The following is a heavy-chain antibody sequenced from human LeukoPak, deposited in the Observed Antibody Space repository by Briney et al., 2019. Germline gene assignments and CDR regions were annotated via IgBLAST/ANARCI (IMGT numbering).Heavy chain of an antibody. Sequence: PGGSLRLSCAASGFTFDDYTMHWVRQAPAKGLEWGSLISWDGGSTYYADSVKGRFTISRDNSKNSLYLQMNSLRTEDTALYFCAKDHYYGSGSYSRWVYFDYWGQGTLVTVSS. J-gene: IGHJ4*02. CDR3: AKDHYYGSGSYSRWVYFDY. V-gene: IGHV3-43*01. CDR2: ISWDGGST. CDR1: GFTFDDYT. D-gene: IGHD3-10*01.